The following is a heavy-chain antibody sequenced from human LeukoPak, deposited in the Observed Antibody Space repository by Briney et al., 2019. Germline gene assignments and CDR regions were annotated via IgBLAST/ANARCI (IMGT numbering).Heavy chain of an antibody. D-gene: IGHD3-9*01. CDR3: ARRPTPLYYDILTGYDAFDI. CDR2: INPNSGGT. V-gene: IGHV1-2*02. Sequence: GASVKVSCKASGYTFTGYYMHWVRQAPGQGLELMGWINPNSGGTNYAQKFQGRVTMTRDTSISTAYMELSRLRSDDTAVYYCARRPTPLYYDILTGYDAFDIWGQGTMVTVSS. CDR1: GYTFTGYY. J-gene: IGHJ3*02.